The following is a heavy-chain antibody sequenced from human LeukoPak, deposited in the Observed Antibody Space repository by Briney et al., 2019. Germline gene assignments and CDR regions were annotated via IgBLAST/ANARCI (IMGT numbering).Heavy chain of an antibody. D-gene: IGHD2-2*01. CDR1: GFTVRSNY. V-gene: IGHV3-53*01. CDR2: IYSGGST. Sequence: PGGSLRLSCAASGFTVRSNYMSWVRQAPGKGLEWVSIIYSGGSTYYADSVKGRFTISRDNSKNTLYLQMNNLRAEDTAVYYCASGTSSWVLMAFDIWGQGTMVTVSS. CDR3: ASGTSSWVLMAFDI. J-gene: IGHJ3*02.